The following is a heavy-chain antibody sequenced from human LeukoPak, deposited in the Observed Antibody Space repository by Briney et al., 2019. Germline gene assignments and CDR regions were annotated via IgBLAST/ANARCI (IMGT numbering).Heavy chain of an antibody. CDR1: GFTLSGYE. CDR3: AREMFDSSGAHMDV. CDR2: MSSSGNSK. V-gene: IGHV3-48*03. Sequence: GGSLRLSCAASGFTLSGYEMNWVRQAPGKGLEWVSYMSSSGNSKHYADSVKGRFTISRDNAKNSLYLQMNSLRAEDTAVYYCAREMFDSSGAHMDVWGKGTTVTVSS. D-gene: IGHD3-22*01. J-gene: IGHJ6*03.